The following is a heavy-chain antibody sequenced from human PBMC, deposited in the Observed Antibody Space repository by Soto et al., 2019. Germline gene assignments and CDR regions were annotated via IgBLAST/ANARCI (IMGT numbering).Heavy chain of an antibody. V-gene: IGHV3-66*01. CDR1: GFTVSSNY. J-gene: IGHJ4*02. CDR2: IYSGGST. Sequence: EVQLVESGGGSVQPGGSLRLSCAASGFTVSSNYMSWVRQAPVKGLEWVSVIYSGGSTYYADSVKGRFTISIDNSKNTLYLQMNSLRAEDTAMYYCARSYYDILTGYYFDYWGQGTLVTVSS. D-gene: IGHD3-9*01. CDR3: ARSYYDILTGYYFDY.